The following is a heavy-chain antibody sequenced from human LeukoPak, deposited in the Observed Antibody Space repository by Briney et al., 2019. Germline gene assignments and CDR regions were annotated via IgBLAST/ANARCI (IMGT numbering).Heavy chain of an antibody. V-gene: IGHV3-23*01. Sequence: GGSLRLSCAASGFTFSSYAMSWVRQAPGKGLEWVSAISGSGGSTYYADSVKGRFTISRDNSRNTLYLQMNSLRAEDTAVYYCAKDLTGHTTPLFDYWGQGTLVIVSS. CDR1: GFTFSSYA. CDR3: AKDLTGHTTPLFDY. CDR2: ISGSGGST. J-gene: IGHJ4*02. D-gene: IGHD3-9*01.